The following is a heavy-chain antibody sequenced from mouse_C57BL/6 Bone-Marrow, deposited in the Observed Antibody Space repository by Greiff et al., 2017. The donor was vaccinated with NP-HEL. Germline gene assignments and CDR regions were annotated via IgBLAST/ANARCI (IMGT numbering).Heavy chain of an antibody. D-gene: IGHD1-1*01. J-gene: IGHJ2*01. CDR1: GFTFSDYG. CDR2: ISSGSSTI. Sequence: EVKLVESGGGLVKPGGSLKLSCAASGFTFSDYGMHWVRQAPEKGLEWVAYISSGSSTIYYADTLKGRFTISRDNAENTLFLQITSLRSEDTAMYYCAIYYYGSNFDYWGQGTTLTVSS. V-gene: IGHV5-17*01. CDR3: AIYYYGSNFDY.